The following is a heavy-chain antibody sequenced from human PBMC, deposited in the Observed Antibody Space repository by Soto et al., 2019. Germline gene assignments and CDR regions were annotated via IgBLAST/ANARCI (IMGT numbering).Heavy chain of an antibody. D-gene: IGHD3-9*01. V-gene: IGHV3-48*03. CDR1: GFTFSSYE. J-gene: IGHJ3*02. CDR2: ISSSGSTI. Sequence: GGSLRLSCAASGFTFSSYEMNWVRQAPGKGLEWVSYISSSGSTIYYADSVKGRFTISRDNAKNSLYLQMNSLRAEDTAVYYCASSGDILTGYWVSSAFDIWGQGTMVTVSS. CDR3: ASSGDILTGYWVSSAFDI.